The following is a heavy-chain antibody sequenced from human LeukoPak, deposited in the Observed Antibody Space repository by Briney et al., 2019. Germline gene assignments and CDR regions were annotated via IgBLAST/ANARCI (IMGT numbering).Heavy chain of an antibody. D-gene: IGHD6-13*01. CDR2: ISWNSGSI. Sequence: SLRLSCAASGFTFDDYAMHWVRQAPGRGLEWVSGISWNSGSIGYADSVKGRFTISRDNAKNSLYLQMNSLRAEDTALYYCAKESPYSSSWFDYWGQGTLVTVSS. J-gene: IGHJ4*02. CDR1: GFTFDDYA. V-gene: IGHV3-9*01. CDR3: AKESPYSSSWFDY.